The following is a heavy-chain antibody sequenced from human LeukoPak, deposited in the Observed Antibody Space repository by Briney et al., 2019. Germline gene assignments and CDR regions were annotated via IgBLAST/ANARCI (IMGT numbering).Heavy chain of an antibody. CDR2: IKQDGSEK. V-gene: IGHV3-7*03. J-gene: IGHJ4*02. CDR1: GFTFSSYW. D-gene: IGHD6-13*01. CDR3: AKDIGAYSSSSLDY. Sequence: GGSLRLSCAASGFTFSSYWMSWVRQAPGKGLEWVANIKQDGSEKYYVDSVKGRFTISRDNAKNSLYLQMNSLRAEDTALYYCAKDIGAYSSSSLDYWGQGTLVTVSS.